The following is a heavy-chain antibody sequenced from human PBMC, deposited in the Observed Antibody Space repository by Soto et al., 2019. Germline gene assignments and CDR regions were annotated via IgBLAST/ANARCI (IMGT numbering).Heavy chain of an antibody. J-gene: IGHJ6*02. CDR3: AKDRWRRPQGGFGMDV. Sequence: QVQLVESGGGVVQPGRSLRLSCAASGFTFSTYGMHWVRQAPDKGLEWVAVMSDDGIIVYYADSVKGRFTISRDNSKNILYLQMNSLRVEDTAVYYCAKDRWRRPQGGFGMDVWGQGTTVTVSS. CDR2: MSDDGIIV. D-gene: IGHD1-1*01. V-gene: IGHV3-30*18. CDR1: GFTFSTYG.